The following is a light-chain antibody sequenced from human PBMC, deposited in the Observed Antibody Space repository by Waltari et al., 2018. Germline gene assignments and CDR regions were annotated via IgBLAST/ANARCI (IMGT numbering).Light chain of an antibody. CDR2: GAS. J-gene: IGKJ1*01. CDR1: QSVGRS. Sequence: EIVLTQSPGTLSLSPGARAPLSCRASQSVGRSLAWYQQNPGPAPRLLIDGASNRAPGIPDRFSGSGSGTDFSLTISRLEPEDFGLYSCQHYVRLPATFGQGTKVEIK. CDR3: QHYVRLPAT. V-gene: IGKV3-20*01.